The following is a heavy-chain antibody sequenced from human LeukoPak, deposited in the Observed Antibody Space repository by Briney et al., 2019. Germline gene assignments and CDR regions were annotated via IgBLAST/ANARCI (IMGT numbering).Heavy chain of an antibody. CDR3: ARDQGAAAGSANWFDP. D-gene: IGHD6-13*01. Sequence: GGSLRLSCAASGFTFSSYAMSWVRQAPGKGLEWVSYISSSSSTIYYADSVKGRFTISRDNAKNSLYLQMNSLRAEDTAVYYCARDQGAAAGSANWFDPWGQGTLVTVSS. CDR1: GFTFSSYA. J-gene: IGHJ5*02. V-gene: IGHV3-48*04. CDR2: ISSSSSTI.